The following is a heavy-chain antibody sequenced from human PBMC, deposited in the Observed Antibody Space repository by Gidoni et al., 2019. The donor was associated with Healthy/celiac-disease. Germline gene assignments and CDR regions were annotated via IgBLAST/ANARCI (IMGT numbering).Heavy chain of an antibody. D-gene: IGHD6-19*01. V-gene: IGHV1-3*01. Sequence: QVQLVQSVAAVAKPGASVTVSCKASGYTFTSYALHWVRQSPGQRLEWMRWNNAGNGNTKYSQKFQGRVTITRDTSASTAYMELSSLRSEDTAVYYCARGPRIAVAGTIDYWGQGTLVTVSS. CDR1: GYTFTSYA. J-gene: IGHJ4*02. CDR2: NNAGNGNT. CDR3: ARGPRIAVAGTIDY.